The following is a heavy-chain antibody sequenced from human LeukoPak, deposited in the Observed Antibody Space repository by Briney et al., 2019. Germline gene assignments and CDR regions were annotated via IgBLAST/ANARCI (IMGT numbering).Heavy chain of an antibody. J-gene: IGHJ5*02. Sequence: SETLSLTCTVSGGSISSSSYYWGWIRQPPGKGLEWIGYIYYSGSTNYNPSLKSRVTISVDTSKNQFSLKLSSVTAADTAVYYCASVYGSGSYNWFDPWGQGTLVTVSS. CDR2: IYYSGST. CDR3: ASVYGSGSYNWFDP. D-gene: IGHD3-10*01. CDR1: GGSISSSSYY. V-gene: IGHV4-61*05.